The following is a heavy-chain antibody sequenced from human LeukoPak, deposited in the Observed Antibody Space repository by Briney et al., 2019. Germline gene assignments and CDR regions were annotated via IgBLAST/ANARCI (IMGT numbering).Heavy chain of an antibody. Sequence: GGSLRLSCAASGFTFSNYYMSWIRQAPGKGLEWVSYISNSGNTKYYADSVEGRFTISRDNAKDSLFLQMNSLRAEDTAVYYCAREGVVVRYWGQGTLVTVSS. J-gene: IGHJ4*02. CDR1: GFTFSNYY. CDR2: ISNSGNTK. V-gene: IGHV3-11*04. D-gene: IGHD2-15*01. CDR3: AREGVVVRY.